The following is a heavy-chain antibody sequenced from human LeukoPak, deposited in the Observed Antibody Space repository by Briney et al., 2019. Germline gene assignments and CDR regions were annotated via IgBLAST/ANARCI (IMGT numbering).Heavy chain of an antibody. CDR2: IWYDGSNK. D-gene: IGHD6-25*01. V-gene: IGHV3-33*01. Sequence: GGSLRLSCVVSGFTFNSYGMHWVRQAPGKGLEWVALIWYDGSNKYYADSVKGRFTISRDNSKNTLYLQMNSLRAEDTAVYYCARDSPLLAAGYFDYWGQGTLVTVSS. J-gene: IGHJ4*02. CDR1: GFTFNSYG. CDR3: ARDSPLLAAGYFDY.